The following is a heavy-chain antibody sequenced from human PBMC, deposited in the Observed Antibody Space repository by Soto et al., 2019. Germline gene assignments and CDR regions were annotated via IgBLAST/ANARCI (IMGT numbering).Heavy chain of an antibody. Sequence: QVQLQESGPGLVKPSEALSLTCTVSGGSISGYYWSWLRQPPGRGLEWLGYIYYSGSTNYNPSLKGRVTISVDTSQNQFSLKLSAVTAADTAVYYCARIYCSSTRCSSHFDYWGQGTLVTVSS. CDR1: GGSISGYY. V-gene: IGHV4-59*08. CDR2: IYYSGST. CDR3: ARIYCSSTRCSSHFDY. D-gene: IGHD2-2*01. J-gene: IGHJ4*02.